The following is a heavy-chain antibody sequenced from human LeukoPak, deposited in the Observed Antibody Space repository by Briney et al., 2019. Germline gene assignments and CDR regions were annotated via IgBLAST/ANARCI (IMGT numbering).Heavy chain of an antibody. CDR3: AREGRAYRYSSSWYPTPSWFDP. V-gene: IGHV3-21*06. CDR1: GFTFSSYG. D-gene: IGHD6-13*01. J-gene: IGHJ5*02. Sequence: GGSLRLSCAASGFTFSSYGMSWVRQAPGKGLEWVSSINSRSNDIYYADSVKGRFTISRDNAKNSLYLQMNSLRAEDTAVYYCAREGRAYRYSSSWYPTPSWFDPWGQGTLVTVSS. CDR2: INSRSNDI.